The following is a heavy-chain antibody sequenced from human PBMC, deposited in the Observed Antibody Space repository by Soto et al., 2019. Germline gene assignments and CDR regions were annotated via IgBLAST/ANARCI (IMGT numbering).Heavy chain of an antibody. CDR1: GGSSSHPCYR. CDR2: IYYRGST. CDR3: ARDSYLGCSGGSCYS. V-gene: IGHV4-31*03. Sequence: SLTMSLTYTVVGGSSSHPCYRWVMNRKSPGKGLEWSGYIYYRGSTYYNPSLKSRVTISVDTSKNQFSLKLSSVTAADTAVYYCARDSYLGCSGGSCYSWGQGTLVTVSS. D-gene: IGHD2-15*01. J-gene: IGHJ4*02.